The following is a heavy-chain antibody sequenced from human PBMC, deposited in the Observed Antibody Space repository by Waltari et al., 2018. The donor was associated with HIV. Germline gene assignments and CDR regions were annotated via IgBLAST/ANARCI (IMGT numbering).Heavy chain of an antibody. CDR1: GDSLNDYY. CDR3: VRGGTHP. J-gene: IGHJ5*02. V-gene: IGHV1-2*02. D-gene: IGHD1-1*01. Sequence: EQLVQSGAEVKKPGASVKVSCRASGDSLNDYYIHWIRQAPGQGLESVGWVNPKNGVAHYAQKFEGRVTISSDTSSRTVYMDFRRLTSDDTAVFYCVRGGTHPWGQGTLITVSS. CDR2: VNPKNGVA.